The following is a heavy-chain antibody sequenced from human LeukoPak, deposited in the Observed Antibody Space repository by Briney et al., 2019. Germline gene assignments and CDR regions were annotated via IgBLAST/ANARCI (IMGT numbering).Heavy chain of an antibody. CDR3: ARDFTRYDFWSGEFASY. CDR2: ISSSSSYI. V-gene: IGHV3-21*01. Sequence: KPGGSMRLSCAASGFTFSSYSMNWVRQAPGKGPEWVSSISSSSSYIYYADSVKGRFTISRDNAKNSLYLQMNSLRAEDTAVYYCARDFTRYDFWSGEFASYWGQGTLVTVSS. CDR1: GFTFSSYS. D-gene: IGHD3-3*01. J-gene: IGHJ4*02.